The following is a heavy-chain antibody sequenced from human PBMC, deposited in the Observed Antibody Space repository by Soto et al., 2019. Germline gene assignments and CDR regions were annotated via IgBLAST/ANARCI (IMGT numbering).Heavy chain of an antibody. CDR1: GYTFTSYD. CDR3: ARVKGGGRRLLLWFGEFDY. Sequence: QVQLVQSGAEVKKPGASVKVSCKASGYTFTSYDINWVRQATGQGLEWMGWMNPNSGNTGYAQKFQGRVTMTRNTSISTGYMELCSLRSEDTAVYYCARVKGGGRRLLLWFGEFDYWGQGTLVTVSS. V-gene: IGHV1-8*01. CDR2: MNPNSGNT. J-gene: IGHJ4*02. D-gene: IGHD3-10*01.